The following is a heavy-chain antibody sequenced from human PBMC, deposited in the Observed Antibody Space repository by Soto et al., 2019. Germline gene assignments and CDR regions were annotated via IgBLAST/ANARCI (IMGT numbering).Heavy chain of an antibody. D-gene: IGHD2-2*01. V-gene: IGHV1-46*01. J-gene: IGHJ6*02. CDR2: INPSGGST. Sequence: ASVKVSCKASGYTFTSYYMHWVRQAPGQGLEWMGIINPSGGSTSYAQKFQGRVTMTRDTSTSTVYMELSSLRSEDTAVYYCARGRSRIVVVPAAWVGMDVWGQGTTVTVSS. CDR3: ARGRSRIVVVPAAWVGMDV. CDR1: GYTFTSYY.